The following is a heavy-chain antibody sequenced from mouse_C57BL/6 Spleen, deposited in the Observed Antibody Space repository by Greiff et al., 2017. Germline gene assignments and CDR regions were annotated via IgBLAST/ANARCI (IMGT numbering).Heavy chain of an antibody. CDR2: IRSKSNNYAT. CDR3: VRQGWLLRAMDY. D-gene: IGHD2-3*01. J-gene: IGHJ4*01. V-gene: IGHV10-1*01. Sequence: EVKVVESGGGLVQPKGSLKLSCAASGFSFNTYAMNWVRQAPGKGLEWVARIRSKSNNYATYYADSVKDRFTISRDDSESMLYLQMNNLKTEDTAMYYCVRQGWLLRAMDYWGQGTSVTVSS. CDR1: GFSFNTYA.